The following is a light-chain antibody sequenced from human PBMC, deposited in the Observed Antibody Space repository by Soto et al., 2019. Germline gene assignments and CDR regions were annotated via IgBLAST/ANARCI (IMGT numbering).Light chain of an antibody. V-gene: IGLV2-14*01. Sequence: QSALTQPASVSGSPGQSITISCTGTSSDVGGYKYVSWYQQHPGKAPKLMIYEVSNRPSGVSQRFSGSKSGNTASLAIFGLQAEDEADYYCSSYTHIDTLVFGVGTKLTVL. J-gene: IGLJ2*01. CDR2: EVS. CDR1: SSDVGGYKY. CDR3: SSYTHIDTLV.